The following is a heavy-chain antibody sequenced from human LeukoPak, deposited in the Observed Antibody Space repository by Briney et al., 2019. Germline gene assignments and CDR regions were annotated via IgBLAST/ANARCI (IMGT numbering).Heavy chain of an antibody. D-gene: IGHD3-9*01. Sequence: GGSLRLSCAASGFTFSSYAMSWVRQAPGMGLAWVSAISGSGGSTYYADSVKGRFTISRDNSKNTLYLQMNSLRAEDTAVYYCAKDLLRYFDWFPRGAFDIWGQGTMVTVSS. CDR1: GFTFSSYA. V-gene: IGHV3-23*01. CDR3: AKDLLRYFDWFPRGAFDI. J-gene: IGHJ3*02. CDR2: ISGSGGST.